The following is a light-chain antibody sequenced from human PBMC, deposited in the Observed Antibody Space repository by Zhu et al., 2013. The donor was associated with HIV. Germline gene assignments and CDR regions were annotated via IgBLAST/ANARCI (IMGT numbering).Light chain of an antibody. V-gene: IGLV2-11*01. Sequence: QSVLTQPRSVSGSPGQSVTISCTGSSSDVGGYDYVSWYQQHPGKAPKLMLFDVSKRPSGVPDRFSGSKSGNTASLTISGLQAEDEADYYCSSYTTSTSLVFGEGTKLTVL. J-gene: IGLJ2*01. CDR2: DVS. CDR3: SSYTTSTSLV. CDR1: SSDVGGYDY.